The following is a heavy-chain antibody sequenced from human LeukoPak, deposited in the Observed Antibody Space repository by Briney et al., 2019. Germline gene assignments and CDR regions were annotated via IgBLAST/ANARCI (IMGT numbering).Heavy chain of an antibody. Sequence: PSETLSLTCAVYGGSLSGYYWSWIRQPPGKGLEWIGEINHSGSTNYNPSLKSRVTISRDTSKNQFSLKLSSVTAADTAVYYCARSKASGAFNWFDPWGQGTLVTVSS. CDR2: INHSGST. D-gene: IGHD3-10*01. CDR3: ARSKASGAFNWFDP. J-gene: IGHJ5*02. CDR1: GGSLSGYY. V-gene: IGHV4-34*01.